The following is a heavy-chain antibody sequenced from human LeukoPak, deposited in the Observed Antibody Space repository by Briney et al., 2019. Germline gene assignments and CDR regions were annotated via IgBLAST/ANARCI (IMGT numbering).Heavy chain of an antibody. D-gene: IGHD3-22*01. Sequence: GGSLRLSCAASGFIFSSHGMNWVRQAPGKGLEWVSCITRSSIYIYYADSVKGRFTISRDNAKNSLYLQMNSLRAEDTAVYYCARGRYDSSGSYSLFDYWGQGTLVTVSS. J-gene: IGHJ4*02. CDR3: ARGRYDSSGSYSLFDY. CDR2: ITRSSIYI. V-gene: IGHV3-21*01. CDR1: GFIFSSHG.